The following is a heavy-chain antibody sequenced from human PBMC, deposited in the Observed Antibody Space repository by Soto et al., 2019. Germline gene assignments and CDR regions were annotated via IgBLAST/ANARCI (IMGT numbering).Heavy chain of an antibody. Sequence: PSETLSLTCAVYGGSFRCYYWSWIRQPPGKGLEWIGEINHSGSTNYNPSLKSRVTISVDTSKNQFSLKLSSVTAADTAVYYCARAGDSIAEVYFDYWGQGTLVTVSS. CDR3: ARAGDSIAEVYFDY. CDR1: GGSFRCYY. V-gene: IGHV4-34*01. D-gene: IGHD6-6*01. J-gene: IGHJ4*02. CDR2: INHSGST.